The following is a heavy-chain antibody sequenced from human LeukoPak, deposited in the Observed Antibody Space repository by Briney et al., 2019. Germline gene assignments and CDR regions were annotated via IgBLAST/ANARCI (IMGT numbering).Heavy chain of an antibody. D-gene: IGHD4-17*01. CDR1: GGSFSGYY. Sequence: SETLSFTCAVYGGSFSGYYWSWIRQPPGKGLEWIGEINHSGSTNYNPSLKSRVTISVDTSKNQFSLKLSSVTAADTAVYYCARTYGDQRTFAFDIWGQGTMVTVSS. V-gene: IGHV4-34*01. CDR2: INHSGST. CDR3: ARTYGDQRTFAFDI. J-gene: IGHJ3*02.